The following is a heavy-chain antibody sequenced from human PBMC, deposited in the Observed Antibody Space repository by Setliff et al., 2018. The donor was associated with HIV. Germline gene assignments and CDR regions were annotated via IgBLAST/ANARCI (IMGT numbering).Heavy chain of an antibody. D-gene: IGHD3-9*01. CDR2: INPDSGAT. J-gene: IGHJ1*01. CDR3: TRVPGWTGH. Sequence: GASVKVSCKSSGYTFTAYYIHWVRQARGQGLEWMGWINPDSGATKYAEKFEGRVSLTRDTSINTVYMELSSLRSDDTAVYFCTRVPGWTGHWGQGTQGTVSS. CDR1: GYTFTAYY. V-gene: IGHV1-2*02.